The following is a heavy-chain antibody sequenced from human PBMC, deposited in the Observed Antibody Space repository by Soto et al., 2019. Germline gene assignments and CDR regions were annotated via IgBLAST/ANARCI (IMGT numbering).Heavy chain of an antibody. CDR3: ARFRHNRLHPRYYYYYGMDV. V-gene: IGHV5-51*01. CDR1: GYSFTSYW. CDR2: TYPGDSDT. D-gene: IGHD4-4*01. J-gene: IGHJ6*02. Sequence: GESLKISCKGSGYSFTSYWIGWVRQMPGKGLEWMGITYPGDSDTRYSPSFQGQVTISADKSISTAYLQWSSLKASDTAMYYCARFRHNRLHPRYYYYYGMDVWGQGTTVTVSS.